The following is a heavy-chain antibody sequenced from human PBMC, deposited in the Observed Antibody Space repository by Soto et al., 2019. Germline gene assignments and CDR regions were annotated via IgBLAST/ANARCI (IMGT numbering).Heavy chain of an antibody. CDR1: GDSVSSNSAA. CDR3: ARDMPAPVVAASGDGYYYYYGMDV. J-gene: IGHJ6*02. D-gene: IGHD2-15*01. CDR2: TYYRSKWYN. Sequence: SQTLSLTCVISGDSVSSNSAAWNWIRQSPSRGLEWLGRTYYRSKWYNDYAVSVKSRITINPDTSKNQFSLQLNSVTPEDTAVYFCARDMPAPVVAASGDGYYYYYGMDVWGQGTTVTVSS. V-gene: IGHV6-1*01.